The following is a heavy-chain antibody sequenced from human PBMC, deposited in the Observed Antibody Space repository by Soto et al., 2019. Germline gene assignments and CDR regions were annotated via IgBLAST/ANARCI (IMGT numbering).Heavy chain of an antibody. CDR3: ARLIKPRRSDMVRGAPNWFDP. CDR2: IYYSGST. V-gene: IGHV4-39*01. J-gene: IGHJ5*02. CDR1: GGSISSSSYY. Sequence: SETLSLTCTVSGGSISSSSYYRGWIRQPPGKGLEWIGSIYYSGSTYYNPSLKSRVTISVDTSKNQFSLKLSSVTAADTAVYHCARLIKPRRSDMVRGAPNWFDPWGQGTLVTVSS. D-gene: IGHD3-10*01.